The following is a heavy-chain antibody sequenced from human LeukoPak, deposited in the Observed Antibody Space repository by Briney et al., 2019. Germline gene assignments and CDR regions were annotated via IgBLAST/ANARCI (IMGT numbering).Heavy chain of an antibody. Sequence: SETLSLTCAVYGGSFSGYYWSWIRQPPGKGVEWIGEINHSGSTNYNPSIKSRVTISVDTSKNQFSLKLSSVTAADTAVYYCAAGSGSYYKRYFDYWGQGTLVTVSS. D-gene: IGHD3-10*01. CDR2: INHSGST. J-gene: IGHJ4*02. CDR3: AAGSGSYYKRYFDY. V-gene: IGHV4-34*01. CDR1: GGSFSGYY.